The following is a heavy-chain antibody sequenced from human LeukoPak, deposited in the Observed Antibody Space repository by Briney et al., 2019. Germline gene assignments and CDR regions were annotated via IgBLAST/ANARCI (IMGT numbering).Heavy chain of an antibody. V-gene: IGHV4-39*01. CDR1: DGSISVSSFY. CDR2: IHYGGIT. J-gene: IGHJ4*02. Sequence: PSETLSLTCTVSDGSISVSSFYWAWVRLPPGKGLEWIGSIHYGGITYYSPSLRSRVTISVDTSKDQFSLKLSSLTAADTALYYCARHIDYGDYHFDFWGQGTQVTVSS. CDR3: ARHIDYGDYHFDF. D-gene: IGHD4-17*01.